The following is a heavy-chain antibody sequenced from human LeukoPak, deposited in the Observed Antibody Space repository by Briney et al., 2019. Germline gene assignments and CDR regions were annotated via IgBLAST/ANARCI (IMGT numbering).Heavy chain of an antibody. CDR2: IYLGDAHA. D-gene: IGHD2/OR15-2a*01. CDR1: GFTISTYW. CDR3: ISAVQGTTYFDH. V-gene: IGHV5-51*01. J-gene: IGHJ4*02. Sequence: GESLKISCKSSGFTISTYWIGWVRQMPGKGLEWLSLIYLGDAHATTSPSSFQGQVTFSADKSISTAYLQWSSLKASDSGMYYCISAVQGTTYFDHWGQGIRVTVSS.